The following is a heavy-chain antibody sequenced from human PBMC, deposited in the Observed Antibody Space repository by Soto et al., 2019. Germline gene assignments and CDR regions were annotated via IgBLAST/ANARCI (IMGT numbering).Heavy chain of an antibody. D-gene: IGHD3-10*01. Sequence: SETLSLTCTVSGGSISSYYWSWIRQPPGKGLEWIGYIYYSGSTNYNPSLKSRVTISVDTSKNQFSLKLSSVTAADTAVYYCARGSGASLRGGYYYYGMDVWGQGTTVTVS. V-gene: IGHV4-59*01. CDR2: IYYSGST. CDR1: GGSISSYY. CDR3: ARGSGASLRGGYYYYGMDV. J-gene: IGHJ6*02.